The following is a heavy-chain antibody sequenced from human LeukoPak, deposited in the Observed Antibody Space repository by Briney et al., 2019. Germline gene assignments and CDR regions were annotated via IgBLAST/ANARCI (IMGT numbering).Heavy chain of an antibody. CDR2: ISSSGST. CDR3: ARGEGVNWNDEYFDY. J-gene: IGHJ4*02. CDR1: GGSISSSHYY. V-gene: IGHV4-61*02. Sequence: SETLSLTCSVSGGSISSSHYYWNWVRQPAGKGLEWIGRISSSGSTYYNPSLKSRVTISVDTSKNQFSLKLSSVTAEDTAVYYCARGEGVNWNDEYFDYWGQGTLVTVSS. D-gene: IGHD1-1*01.